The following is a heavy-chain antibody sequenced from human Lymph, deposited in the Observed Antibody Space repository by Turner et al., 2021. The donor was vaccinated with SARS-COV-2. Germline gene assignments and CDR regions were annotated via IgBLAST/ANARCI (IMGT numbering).Heavy chain of an antibody. CDR3: TTHSAPDY. Sequence: EVQLVESGGGLGKPGGSLRLSCAASGFTCSNAWMTWVRQAPGKGLEWVGSIKTKADGGTTDYAAPVKGIFTISRDDTKNTLYLQMNSLKTEDTAVYYCTTHSAPDYWGQGTLVTVSS. D-gene: IGHD6-25*01. CDR1: GFTCSNAW. J-gene: IGHJ4*02. CDR2: IKTKADGGTT. V-gene: IGHV3-15*01.